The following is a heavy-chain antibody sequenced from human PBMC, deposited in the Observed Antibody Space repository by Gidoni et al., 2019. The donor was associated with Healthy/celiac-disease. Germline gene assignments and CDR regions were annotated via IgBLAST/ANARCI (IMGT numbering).Heavy chain of an antibody. CDR1: GLSFSSYV. Sequence: QVQLVESGGGVVQPGRSLRLHCAASGLSFSSYVMHWVRQAPGKGLEWVAVISYDGSNKYYADSVKGRFTISRDNSKNTLYLQMNSLRAEDTAVYYCAREGFTMVGYFDYWGQGTLVTVSS. V-gene: IGHV3-30-3*01. J-gene: IGHJ4*02. D-gene: IGHD3-10*01. CDR2: ISYDGSNK. CDR3: AREGFTMVGYFDY.